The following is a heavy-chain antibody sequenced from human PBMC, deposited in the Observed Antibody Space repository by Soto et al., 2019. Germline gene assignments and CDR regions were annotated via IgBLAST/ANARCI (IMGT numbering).Heavy chain of an antibody. D-gene: IGHD4-17*01. Sequence: SETQSLTCAVYGGSFSGYYWSWIRQPPGKGLEWIGEINHSGSTNYNPSLKSRVTISVDTSKNQFSLKLSSVTAADTAVYYCARGGYGHVGYWGQGTLVTVSS. J-gene: IGHJ4*02. CDR3: ARGGYGHVGY. CDR2: INHSGST. CDR1: GGSFSGYY. V-gene: IGHV4-34*01.